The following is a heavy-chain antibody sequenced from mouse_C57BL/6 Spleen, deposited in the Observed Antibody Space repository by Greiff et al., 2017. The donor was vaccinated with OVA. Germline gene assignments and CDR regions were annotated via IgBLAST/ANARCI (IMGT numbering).Heavy chain of an antibody. J-gene: IGHJ2*01. D-gene: IGHD1-1*01. Sequence: LQQPGAELVKPGASVKMSCKASGYTFTSYWITWVKQRPGQGLEWIGDIYPGSGSTNYNEKFKSKATLTVDTSSSTAYMQLSSLTSEDSAVYYCARDYYYGSSPFDYWGQGTTLTVSS. CDR3: ARDYYYGSSPFDY. CDR2: IYPGSGST. V-gene: IGHV1-55*01. CDR1: GYTFTSYW.